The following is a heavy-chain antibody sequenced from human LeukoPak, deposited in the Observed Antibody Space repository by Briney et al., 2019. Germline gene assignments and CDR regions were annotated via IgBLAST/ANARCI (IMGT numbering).Heavy chain of an antibody. J-gene: IGHJ4*02. CDR3: ARGIVGATSYFDY. D-gene: IGHD1-26*01. Sequence: SETLSLTCTVSGGSISSYYWSWIRQPPGKGLEWIGYIYYSGSTNYNPSLKSRVTISVDTPKNQFSLKLSSVTAADTAVYYCARGIVGATSYFDYWGQGPLVTVSS. V-gene: IGHV4-59*01. CDR1: GGSISSYY. CDR2: IYYSGST.